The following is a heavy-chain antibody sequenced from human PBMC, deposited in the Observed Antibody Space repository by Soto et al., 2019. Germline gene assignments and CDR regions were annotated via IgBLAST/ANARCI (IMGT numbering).Heavy chain of an antibody. CDR3: ARVFYDSGGNYYDY. V-gene: IGHV3-64*02. Sequence: PGGSLRLSCAASGFTFSGYAMHWVRQAPEKRQEYVSAINSDGGKTYYAESVKGRFIISRDNSKNTLYLQMGSLRAYDMAVYYCARVFYDSGGNYYDYWGQGIPVTVSS. CDR1: GFTFSGYA. J-gene: IGHJ4*02. CDR2: INSDGGKT. D-gene: IGHD3-22*01.